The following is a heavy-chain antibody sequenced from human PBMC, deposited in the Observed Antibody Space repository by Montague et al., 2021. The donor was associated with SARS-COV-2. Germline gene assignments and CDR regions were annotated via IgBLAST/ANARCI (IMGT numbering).Heavy chain of an antibody. CDR1: GGSIRTSSHY. CDR2: MYYSGST. J-gene: IGHJ1*01. CDR3: ARHVSGSLTHFHH. Sequence: SETLSLTCTVSGGSIRTSSHYWSWIRQPPGKGLEWIGYMYYSGSTNYNPSLKSRVTISVDTSKNQFSLNLSSVTAADTAVYYCARHVSGSLTHFHHWGQGSLVTVSS. D-gene: IGHD1-26*01. V-gene: IGHV4-61*05.